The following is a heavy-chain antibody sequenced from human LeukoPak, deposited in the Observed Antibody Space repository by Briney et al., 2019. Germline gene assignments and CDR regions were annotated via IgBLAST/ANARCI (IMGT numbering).Heavy chain of an antibody. D-gene: IGHD6-19*01. Sequence: ASVKVSCKTSGYTFTTYGLSWVRQAPGHGLEWMGWISGYNGNTKYAQNLQGRVTMTTDASTSTVYMELTSLRSDDTAVYYCARDGGSGWKRFDYWGQGTLVTVSS. CDR1: GYTFTTYG. CDR2: ISGYNGNT. J-gene: IGHJ4*02. V-gene: IGHV1-18*01. CDR3: ARDGGSGWKRFDY.